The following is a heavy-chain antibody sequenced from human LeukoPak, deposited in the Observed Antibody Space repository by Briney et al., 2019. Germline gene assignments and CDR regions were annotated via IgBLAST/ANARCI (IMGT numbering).Heavy chain of an antibody. CDR1: GGSISSSSYY. J-gene: IGHJ4*02. V-gene: IGHV4-39*07. D-gene: IGHD6-19*01. CDR3: ASSGRAVAGMRGPDY. Sequence: SETLSLTCTVSGGSISSSSYYWGWIRQPPGKGLEWIGSIYYSGSTYYNPSLKSRVTISVDKSKNQFSLKLSSVTAADTAAYYCASSGRAVAGMRGPDYWGQGTLVTVSS. CDR2: IYYSGST.